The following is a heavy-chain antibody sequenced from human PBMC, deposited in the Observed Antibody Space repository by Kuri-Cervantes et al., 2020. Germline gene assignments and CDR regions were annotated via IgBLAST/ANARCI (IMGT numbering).Heavy chain of an antibody. V-gene: IGHV3-49*04. J-gene: IGHJ4*02. Sequence: GGSLRLSCAASGFTFSSYSMNWVRQAPGKGLEWVGFIRSKAYGGTTEYAASVKGRFTIPRDDSKSIAYLQMNSLKTEDTAVYYCTRGYSGYINFDYWGQGTLVTVSS. CDR3: TRGYSGYINFDY. D-gene: IGHD5-12*01. CDR1: GFTFSSYS. CDR2: IRSKAYGGTT.